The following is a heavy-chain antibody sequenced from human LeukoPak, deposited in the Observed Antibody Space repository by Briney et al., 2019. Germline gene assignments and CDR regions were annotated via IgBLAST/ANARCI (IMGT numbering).Heavy chain of an antibody. CDR1: GFTFSSYA. J-gene: IGHJ6*02. V-gene: IGHV3-30-3*01. Sequence: GGSLRLSCAASGFTFSSYAMHWVRQAPGKGLEWVAVISYDGSNKYYADSVKGRFTVSRDNSKNTLYLQMNSLRAEDTAVYYCARGPYGMDVWGQGTTVTVSS. CDR2: ISYDGSNK. CDR3: ARGPYGMDV.